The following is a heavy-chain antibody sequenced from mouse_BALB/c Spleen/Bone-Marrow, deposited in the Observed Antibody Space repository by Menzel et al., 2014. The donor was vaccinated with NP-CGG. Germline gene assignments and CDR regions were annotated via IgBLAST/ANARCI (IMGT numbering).Heavy chain of an antibody. J-gene: IGHJ4*01. Sequence: QVQLQQSGPGLVAPSQSLSITCTVSGLSLTSYGVSWVRQPPGKGLEWLGVIWGDGSTNYHSALISRLSISKDNSKSQVFLKLNSRQTDDTATYYCAKRDGNYVDWYAMDYWGQGTSVTVSS. CDR1: GLSLTSYG. CDR3: AKRDGNYVDWYAMDY. V-gene: IGHV2-3*01. D-gene: IGHD2-1*01. CDR2: IWGDGST.